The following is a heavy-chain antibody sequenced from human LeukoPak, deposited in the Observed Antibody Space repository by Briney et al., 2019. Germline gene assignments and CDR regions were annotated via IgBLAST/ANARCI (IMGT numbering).Heavy chain of an antibody. CDR3: AGGMVTMVRGELYYYGMDV. CDR2: ISSSGSTI. J-gene: IGHJ6*02. Sequence: GGSLRLSCAASGFTFSSYEMNWVRQAPGKGLEWVSYISSSGSTIYYADSVKGRFTISRDNAKNSLYLQMNSLRAEDTAVYYCAGGMVTMVRGELYYYGMDVWGQGTTVTVSS. CDR1: GFTFSSYE. V-gene: IGHV3-48*03. D-gene: IGHD3-10*01.